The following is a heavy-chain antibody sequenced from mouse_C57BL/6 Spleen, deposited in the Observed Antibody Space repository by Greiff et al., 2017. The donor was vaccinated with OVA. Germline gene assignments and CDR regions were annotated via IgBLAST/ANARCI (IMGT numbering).Heavy chain of an antibody. CDR3: ARTGAYWYFDV. V-gene: IGHV2-2*01. CDR2: IWSGGST. J-gene: IGHJ1*03. Sequence: VQLQESGPGLAQPSQSLSITCKVSGFSLTSYGVHWVRQSPGQGLEWLGVIWSGGSTDYNAAFISRQSISKDNPKSQVFFKMNSLQADDTAIDDCARTGAYWYFDVWGTGTTVTVSS. CDR1: GFSLTSYG.